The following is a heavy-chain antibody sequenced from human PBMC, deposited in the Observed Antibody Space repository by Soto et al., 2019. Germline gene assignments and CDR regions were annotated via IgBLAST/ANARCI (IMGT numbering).Heavy chain of an antibody. CDR3: ARSIVVVTALDY. V-gene: IGHV1-3*05. J-gene: IGHJ4*02. CDR1: GYTFTSYA. D-gene: IGHD2-21*02. Sequence: QVQLVQSGAEEKKPGASVKVSCKASGYTFTSYAMHWVRQAPGQRLEWMGWINAGNGNTKYSQKFQGRVTITRDTAAGTAYMGLSSRRSAETAVYWCARSIVVVTALDYWGQGTLVTVSS. CDR2: INAGNGNT.